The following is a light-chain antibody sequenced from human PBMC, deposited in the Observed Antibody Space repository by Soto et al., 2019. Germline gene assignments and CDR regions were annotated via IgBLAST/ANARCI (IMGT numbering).Light chain of an antibody. Sequence: EIVMTQSPATLSVSPGERATLSCRASQRVSNTLAWYQQKPGQAPRLLIYGASTRATGIPARFSGSGSGTEFTLTISSLQSEDFAVYYCQHYNNWPPWTFGQRTKVEIK. CDR2: GAS. CDR1: QRVSNT. V-gene: IGKV3-15*01. CDR3: QHYNNWPPWT. J-gene: IGKJ1*01.